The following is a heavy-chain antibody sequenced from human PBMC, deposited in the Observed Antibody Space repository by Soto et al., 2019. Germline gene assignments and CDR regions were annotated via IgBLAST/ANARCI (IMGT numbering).Heavy chain of an antibody. CDR2: ISSSGSMK. CDR3: AMGNYFAFDI. CDR1: GITFNDYY. J-gene: IGHJ3*02. D-gene: IGHD3-10*01. V-gene: IGHV3-11*01. Sequence: GGSLRLSCAASGITFNDYYVTWVRQAPGKGLEWVSFISSSGSMKYYTDSVKGRFTLSRDNAKNSLYLQMNSLRAEDTAVYYCAMGNYFAFDIWGQGTVVTVSS.